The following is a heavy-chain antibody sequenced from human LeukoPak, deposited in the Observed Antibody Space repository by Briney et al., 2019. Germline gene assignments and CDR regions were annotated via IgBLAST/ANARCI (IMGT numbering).Heavy chain of an antibody. Sequence: ASVKVSCKASGYTFTSYGISWVRQAPGQGLEWMGWISAYNGNTNYAQKLQGRVTMTTDTSTSTAYMELRSLRSEDTAVYYCARDGRDQVAGTGYFDYWGQGTLVTVSS. CDR2: ISAYNGNT. D-gene: IGHD6-19*01. J-gene: IGHJ4*02. CDR1: GYTFTSYG. CDR3: ARDGRDQVAGTGYFDY. V-gene: IGHV1-18*01.